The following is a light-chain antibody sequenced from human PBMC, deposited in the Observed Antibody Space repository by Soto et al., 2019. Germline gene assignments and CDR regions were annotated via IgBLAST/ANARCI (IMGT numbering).Light chain of an antibody. CDR1: QGISSD. CDR3: QQLNSYPIT. V-gene: IGKV1-9*01. Sequence: IQLTQSPSSLSASVGDRVTITCRASQGISSDLAWYQQKPGKAPNLLIYDASTLQSGVPSRFSGSGSGTDFTLTISRLQPEDFASYDCQQLNSYPITFGQGTRLQIK. CDR2: DAS. J-gene: IGKJ5*01.